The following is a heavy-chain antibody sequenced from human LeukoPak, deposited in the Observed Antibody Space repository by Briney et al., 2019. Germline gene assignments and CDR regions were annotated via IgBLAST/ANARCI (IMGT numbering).Heavy chain of an antibody. J-gene: IGHJ5*02. V-gene: IGHV1-2*02. D-gene: IGHD6-6*01. CDR2: INPNSGGT. Sequence: SVKVSCKASGYTFTGYYMHWVRQAPGQGLEWMGWINPNSGGTNYAQKFQGRVTMTRDTSISTAYMELSRLRSDDTAVYYCARDRGLVWGFDPWGQGTLVTVSS. CDR3: ARDRGLVWGFDP. CDR1: GYTFTGYY.